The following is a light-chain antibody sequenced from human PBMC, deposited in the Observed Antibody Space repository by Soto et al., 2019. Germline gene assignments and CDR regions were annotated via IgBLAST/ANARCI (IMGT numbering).Light chain of an antibody. Sequence: DIQITQSPSTLSASVGDRVTITCRARQSISTWLAWYQQKPGKAPKLLIYKASSLESGVPSRFSGSGSGTEFTLTISSLQPDDVATYYCQQYNIYWTFGQGTKVEIK. CDR2: KAS. V-gene: IGKV1-5*03. CDR1: QSISTW. J-gene: IGKJ1*01. CDR3: QQYNIYWT.